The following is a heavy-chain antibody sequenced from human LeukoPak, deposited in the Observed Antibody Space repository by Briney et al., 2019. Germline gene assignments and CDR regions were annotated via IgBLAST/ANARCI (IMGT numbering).Heavy chain of an antibody. D-gene: IGHD5-24*01. CDR1: GFTSNY. V-gene: IGHV3-53*01. CDR2: IYSDGSTT. Sequence: GGSLRLACAASGFTSNYMSWVRQAPGKGLEWISLIYSDGSTTFYADSVKGRFTISRDNSKNTFYLQMNRLRPEDTAVYYCASDGYNYFEFWGQGTLDIVSS. J-gene: IGHJ4*02. CDR3: ASDGYNYFEF.